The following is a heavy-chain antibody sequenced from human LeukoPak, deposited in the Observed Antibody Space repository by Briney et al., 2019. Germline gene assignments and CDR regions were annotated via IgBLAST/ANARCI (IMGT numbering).Heavy chain of an antibody. CDR1: GFTFSNAW. D-gene: IGHD3-22*01. CDR2: IKSKTDGGTT. J-gene: IGHJ6*03. Sequence: GGSLRLSCAASGFTFSNAWMSWVRQAPGKGLEWVGRIKSKTDGGTTDYAAPVKGRFTIPRDDSKNMLYLQMNSLKTEDTAVYYCTTDVFEYYYDSSGYRDNMDVWGKGTTVTVSS. V-gene: IGHV3-15*01. CDR3: TTDVFEYYYDSSGYRDNMDV.